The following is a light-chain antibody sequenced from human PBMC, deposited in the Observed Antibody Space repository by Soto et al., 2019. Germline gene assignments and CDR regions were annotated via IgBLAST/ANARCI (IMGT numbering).Light chain of an antibody. CDR2: GAS. CDR1: QSVSSSY. V-gene: IGKV3-20*01. Sequence: EIVLTQSPGTLSLSPGERATLSCRASQSVSSSYLAWYQQKPGQAPRLLIYGASSRATGIPDRFSGSGSGTDFTFTISRMEPEDFAVYYCQRYGSVITFGQGTRLEIK. CDR3: QRYGSVIT. J-gene: IGKJ5*01.